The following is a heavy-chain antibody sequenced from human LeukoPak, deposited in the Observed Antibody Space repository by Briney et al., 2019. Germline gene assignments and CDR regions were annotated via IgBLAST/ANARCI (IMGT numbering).Heavy chain of an antibody. V-gene: IGHV4-59*01. CDR3: ARDFRGIAAAGWFDP. CDR1: GDPISRYY. CDR2: IYYSEST. D-gene: IGHD6-13*01. J-gene: IGHJ5*02. Sequence: SEPLSLPCSLWGDPISRYYSSWIRQSPGKALEWIGYIYYSESTNYTPSLKSRVTISVDTSKNQFSLKLSSVDAADTAVYYCARDFRGIAAAGWFDPWGQGSLVTVSS.